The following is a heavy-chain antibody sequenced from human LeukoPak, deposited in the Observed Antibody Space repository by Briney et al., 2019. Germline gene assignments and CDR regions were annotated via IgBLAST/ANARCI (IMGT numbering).Heavy chain of an antibody. D-gene: IGHD3-10*01. CDR1: GGSFSGYY. CDR2: INHSGST. J-gene: IGHJ4*02. V-gene: IGHV4-34*01. CDR3: ARERSYYGSAIDY. Sequence: KASETLSLTCAVYGGSFSGYYWSWIRQPPGKGLEWIGEINHSGSTNYNPSLKSRVIISVDTSKNQFSLKLSSVTAADTAVYYCARERSYYGSAIDYWGQGTLVTVSS.